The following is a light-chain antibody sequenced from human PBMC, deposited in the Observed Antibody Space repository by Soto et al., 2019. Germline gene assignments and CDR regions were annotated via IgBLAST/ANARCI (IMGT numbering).Light chain of an antibody. CDR2: GAS. CDR3: QQYGSSSPTWT. V-gene: IGKV3-20*01. CDR1: QSVSSSY. Sequence: EIVLTQSPGTLSLSPGERATLSCRASQSVSSSYLAWYQQKPGQAPRLLIYGASSRATGLPDRFSGSGSGTDFTLTISRLEPEDFAVYYCQQYGSSSPTWTFGQGTKVEIK. J-gene: IGKJ1*01.